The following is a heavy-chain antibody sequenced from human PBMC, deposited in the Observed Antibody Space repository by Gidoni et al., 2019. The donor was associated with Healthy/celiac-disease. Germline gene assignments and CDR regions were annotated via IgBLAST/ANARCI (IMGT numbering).Heavy chain of an antibody. D-gene: IGHD3-22*01. CDR3: ARISYYDSSGYYSGWFDP. V-gene: IGHV4-38-2*02. Sequence: QVQLQESGPGLVKPSETLSLTCTVSGYSISSGYYWGWIRQPPGKGLEWIGSIYHSGSTYYNPSLKSRVTISVDTSKNQFSLKLSSVTAADTAVYYCARISYYDSSGYYSGWFDPWGQGTLVTVSS. J-gene: IGHJ5*02. CDR2: IYHSGST. CDR1: GYSISSGYY.